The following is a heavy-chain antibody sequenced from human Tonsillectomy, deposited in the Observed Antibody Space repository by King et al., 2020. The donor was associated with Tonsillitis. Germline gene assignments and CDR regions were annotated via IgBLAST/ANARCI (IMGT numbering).Heavy chain of an antibody. CDR1: GGSISSSSYY. CDR3: ARRMNDAFDI. D-gene: IGHD2-15*01. J-gene: IGHJ3*02. Sequence: QLQESGPGLVKPSETLSLTCTVSGGSISSSSYYWGWIRQPPGKGLEWIGSSYYSGSTYYNPSLKSRVTISVDTSKNQFSLTLSSVTAADTAVYYCARRMNDAFDIWGQGTMVTVSS. CDR2: SYYSGST. V-gene: IGHV4-39*01.